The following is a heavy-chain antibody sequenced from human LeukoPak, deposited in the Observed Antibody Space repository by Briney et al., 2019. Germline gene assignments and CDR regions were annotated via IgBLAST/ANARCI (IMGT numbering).Heavy chain of an antibody. CDR1: GYTFTGYY. CDR2: INPNSGGT. V-gene: IGHV1-2*02. J-gene: IGHJ6*03. Sequence: ASVKVSCKASGYTFTGYYMHWVRQAPGQGLEWMGWINPNSGGTNYAQKFQGRVTMTRDTSISTAYMELSRLRSDDTAVYYCARDLRLLYYYYMDVWGKGTTVTISS. CDR3: ARDLRLLYYYYMDV. D-gene: IGHD2-21*01.